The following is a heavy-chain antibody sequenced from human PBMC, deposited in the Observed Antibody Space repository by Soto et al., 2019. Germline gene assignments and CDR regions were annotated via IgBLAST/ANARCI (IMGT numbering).Heavy chain of an antibody. J-gene: IGHJ4*01. CDR3: AEGGTTVVTDFDY. CDR2: ISGSGGTT. CDR1: GFTFSTYA. D-gene: IGHD4-17*01. V-gene: IGHV3-23*01. Sequence: PGGSLRLSCAASGFTFSTYAMSWVRQAQGKGLEWVSSISGSGGTTYYADSVKGRFTISRDKSKNTLFLQMNSLRVEDTALYYCAEGGTTVVTDFDYWGHGALVTVSS.